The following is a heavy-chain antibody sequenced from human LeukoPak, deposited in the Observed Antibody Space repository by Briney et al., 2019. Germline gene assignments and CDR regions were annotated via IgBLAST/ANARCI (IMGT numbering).Heavy chain of an antibody. CDR3: GSGSYYNWFDH. CDR2: IIPIFGTA. D-gene: IGHD3-10*01. J-gene: IGHJ5*02. V-gene: IGHV1-69*05. Sequence: ASVKVSCKASGGTFISYAISWVRQAPGQGLEWMGRIIPIFGTANYAQKFQGRVTITTDESTSTAYMELSSLRSEDTAVYYCGSGSYYNWFDHWGQGTLVTVSS. CDR1: GGTFISYA.